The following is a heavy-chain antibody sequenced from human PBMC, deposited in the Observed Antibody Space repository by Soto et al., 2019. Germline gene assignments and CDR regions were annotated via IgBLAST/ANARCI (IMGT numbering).Heavy chain of an antibody. Sequence: GGSLRLSCAASGFTFSSYWMSWVRQAPGKGLEWVANIKQDGSEKYYVDSVRGRFTLSRDNAKNSLQLQMNSLRAEDTAVFYCGRGGSDSPMAPGYWGQGTLVTVSS. D-gene: IGHD5-18*01. CDR1: GFTFSSYW. CDR3: GRGGSDSPMAPGY. V-gene: IGHV3-7*01. CDR2: IKQDGSEK. J-gene: IGHJ4*02.